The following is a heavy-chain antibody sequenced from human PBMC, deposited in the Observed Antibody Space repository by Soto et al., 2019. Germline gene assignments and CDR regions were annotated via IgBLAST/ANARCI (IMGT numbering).Heavy chain of an antibody. Sequence: SETLSLTCAVSGGSISSGGYSWSWIRQPPGKGLEWIAYIYHSGSTYYNPSLKSRVTISVDRSKHQFSLKLSSMTAADTAVYYCARVPYPWGQGTLVTVS. CDR2: IYHSGST. CDR1: GGSISSGGYS. J-gene: IGHJ5*02. V-gene: IGHV4-30-2*01. CDR3: ARVPYP.